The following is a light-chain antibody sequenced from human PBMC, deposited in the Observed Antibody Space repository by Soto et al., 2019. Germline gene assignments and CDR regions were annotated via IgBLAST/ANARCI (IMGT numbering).Light chain of an antibody. Sequence: DIQMTQSPSTLSASVVDTVTVTCLASQSVSGWLAWYQQKPGEAPRLLIYDASALPRGVPSRFSGSGSGTKFTLTIASLQPDDFATYYCQQYETFSGTFGPGTKVDIK. CDR2: DAS. V-gene: IGKV1-5*01. CDR3: QQYETFSGT. CDR1: QSVSGW. J-gene: IGKJ1*01.